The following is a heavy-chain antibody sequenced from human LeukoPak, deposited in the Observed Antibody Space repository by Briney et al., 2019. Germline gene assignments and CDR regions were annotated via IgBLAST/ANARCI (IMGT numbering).Heavy chain of an antibody. J-gene: IGHJ4*02. Sequence: TLSLTCSVSGGSIISGDYFWTWIRQPPGKGLEYIGYIYYSGTTYYNPSLKSRITMSVDMSANQFSLRLTSVSAADTAVYYCTRAYWIGFHFDSWGQGILVSVSS. V-gene: IGHV4-30-4*01. CDR2: IYYSGTT. CDR1: GGSIISGDYF. CDR3: TRAYWIGFHFDS. D-gene: IGHD3-3*01.